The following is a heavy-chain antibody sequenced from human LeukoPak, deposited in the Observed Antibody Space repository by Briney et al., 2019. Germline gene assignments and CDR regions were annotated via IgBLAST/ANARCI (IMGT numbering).Heavy chain of an antibody. CDR3: ARLVRDYGDYLDY. CDR2: IHYGGTT. D-gene: IGHD4-17*01. V-gene: IGHV4-59*01. J-gene: IGHJ4*02. CDR1: GGSISNYY. Sequence: SETLSLTCSVSGGSISNYYWTWIRQPPGKGLEWIAYIHYGGTTNYNPSLKGRVTISIDRSKNHSSLRLYSVIAADTAVYYCARLVRDYGDYLDYWGQGTLVTVSS.